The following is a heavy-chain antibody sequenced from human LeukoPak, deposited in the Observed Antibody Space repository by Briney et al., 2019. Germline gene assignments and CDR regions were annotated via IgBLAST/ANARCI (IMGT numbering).Heavy chain of an antibody. CDR3: ARVGGSYSGYVIDY. CDR1: GFIFSDYY. CDR2: IKQDGSEK. Sequence: GGSLRLSCAASGFIFSDYYMSWVRQAPGKGLEWVANIKQDGSEKYYVDSVKGRFTISRDNAKNSLYLQMNSLRAEDTAVYYCARVGGSYSGYVIDYWGQGTLVTVSS. J-gene: IGHJ4*02. V-gene: IGHV3-7*01. D-gene: IGHD5-12*01.